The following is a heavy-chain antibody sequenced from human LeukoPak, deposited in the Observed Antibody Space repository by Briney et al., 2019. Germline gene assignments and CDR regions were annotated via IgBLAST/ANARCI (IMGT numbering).Heavy chain of an antibody. CDR1: GGTFISYA. CDR3: ARPRTVVPAALDY. CDR2: IILIFGTA. J-gene: IGHJ4*02. V-gene: IGHV1-69*05. D-gene: IGHD2-2*01. Sequence: ASXKVSCKASGGTFISYAISWVRQAPGQGLEWMGVIILIFGTANYAQKFQGTVTITTDESTSTAYMELSSLRSEDTAVYYCARPRTVVPAALDYCGQGTLVTVSS.